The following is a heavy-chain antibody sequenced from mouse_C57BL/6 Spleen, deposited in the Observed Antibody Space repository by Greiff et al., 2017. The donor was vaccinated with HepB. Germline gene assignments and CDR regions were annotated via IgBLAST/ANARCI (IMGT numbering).Heavy chain of an antibody. CDR3: ASWTVVATDWYFDV. CDR2: INPNYGTT. D-gene: IGHD1-1*01. Sequence: VQLQQSGPELVKPGASVKISCKASGYSFTDYNMNWVKRSNGKSLEWIGVINPNYGTTSYNQKFKGKATLTVDQSSSTAYMQLNSLTSEDSAVYYCASWTVVATDWYFDVWGTGTTVTVSS. V-gene: IGHV1-39*01. CDR1: GYSFTDYN. J-gene: IGHJ1*03.